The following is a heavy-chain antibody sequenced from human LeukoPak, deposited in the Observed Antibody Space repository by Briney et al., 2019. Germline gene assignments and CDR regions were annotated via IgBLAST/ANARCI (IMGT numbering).Heavy chain of an antibody. D-gene: IGHD3-3*01. Sequence: GGSLRLSCAASGFTFSDYYMSWINQAPGKGLEWVSYISSSSSYTNYADSVKGRFTISRDNAKNSLYLQMNSLRAEDTAVYYCARVRSGDYDFWSGRYYFDYWRQGTRVTVSS. CDR2: ISSSSSYT. J-gene: IGHJ4*02. V-gene: IGHV3-11*06. CDR1: GFTFSDYY. CDR3: ARVRSGDYDFWSGRYYFDY.